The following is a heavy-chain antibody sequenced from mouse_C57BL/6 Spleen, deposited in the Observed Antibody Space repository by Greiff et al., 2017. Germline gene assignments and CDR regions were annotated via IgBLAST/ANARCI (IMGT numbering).Heavy chain of an antibody. J-gene: IGHJ2*01. CDR2: IYPGDGDT. Sequence: VKLQESGPELVKPGASVKISCKASGYAFSSSWMNWVKQRPGKGLEGIGRIYPGDGDTNYNGKFKGKATLTADKSSSTAYMQLSSLTSEDSAVYFCARGTTVVLDYWGQGTTLTVSS. V-gene: IGHV1-82*01. D-gene: IGHD1-1*01. CDR1: GYAFSSSW. CDR3: ARGTTVVLDY.